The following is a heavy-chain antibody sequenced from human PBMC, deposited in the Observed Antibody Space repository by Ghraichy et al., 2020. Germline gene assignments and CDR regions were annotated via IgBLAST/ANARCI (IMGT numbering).Heavy chain of an antibody. V-gene: IGHV4-34*01. CDR2: VSVDEGT. D-gene: IGHD4-11*01. J-gene: IGHJ4*02. CDR3: ARGRDYSKTGY. Sequence: SCAVHGGSLNDYTHWSWIRQPPGKGLEWIGEVSVDEGTNYNPSLKSRVSMSVDTSKNQISLKLTSVSAADTAVYYCARGRDYSKTGYWGQGTLVTVSS. CDR1: GGSLNDYTH.